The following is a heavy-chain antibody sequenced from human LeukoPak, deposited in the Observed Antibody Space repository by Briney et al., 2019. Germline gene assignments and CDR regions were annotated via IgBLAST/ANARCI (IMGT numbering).Heavy chain of an antibody. CDR2: ITASGDST. J-gene: IGHJ4*02. D-gene: IGHD3-16*01. Sequence: GGSLRLSCTASGFTFSSHAMSWVRQAPGKGLQWVSAITASGDSTYSADSVKGRFAISRDNSKNTLYLQMNSLRAEDTAVYFCAIRPTFVKGPFDYWGQGALVTVSS. V-gene: IGHV3-23*01. CDR1: GFTFSSHA. CDR3: AIRPTFVKGPFDY.